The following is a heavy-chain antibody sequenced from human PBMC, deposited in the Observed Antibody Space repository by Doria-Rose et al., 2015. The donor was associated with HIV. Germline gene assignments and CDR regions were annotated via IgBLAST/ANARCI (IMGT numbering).Heavy chain of an antibody. CDR1: GVSLSSPGMG. V-gene: IGHV2-26*01. J-gene: IGHJ4*02. CDR3: ARIKSSRWYHKYYFDF. D-gene: IGHD6-13*01. CDR2: IFSDDER. Sequence: QVQLVQSGPVLVKPAETLTLTCTVSGVSLSSPGMGVSWIRQPPGKALEWLANIFSDDERSYKTSLKGRLTIPRGTSKSQVVLTMTDMDPVDTATYYCARIKSSRWYHKYYFDFWGQGTLVIVSA.